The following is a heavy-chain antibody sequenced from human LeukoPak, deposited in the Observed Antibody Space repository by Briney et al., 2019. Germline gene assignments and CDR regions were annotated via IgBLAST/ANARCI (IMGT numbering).Heavy chain of an antibody. Sequence: ASVKVSCKASGYTFTGYYMHWVRQAPGQGLEWMGWINPNSGGTNYAQKFQGRVTTTRDTSISTAYMELSRLRSDDTAVYYCARVPRYCSGGSCYQCDYWGQGTLVTVSS. CDR3: ARVPRYCSGGSCYQCDY. V-gene: IGHV1-2*02. CDR2: INPNSGGT. CDR1: GYTFTGYY. D-gene: IGHD2-15*01. J-gene: IGHJ4*02.